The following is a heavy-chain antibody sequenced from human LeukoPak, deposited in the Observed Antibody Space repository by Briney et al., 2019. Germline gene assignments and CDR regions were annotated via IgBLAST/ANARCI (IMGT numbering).Heavy chain of an antibody. D-gene: IGHD3-22*01. V-gene: IGHV5-51*01. Sequence: GESLKISCKGSGYSFTSYWIGWVRQMPGKGLEWMGIIYPGDSDTRYSPSFQGQVPISADQSISTAYLQWSSLKASDTAMYYCARRYYYDSSGYYAFDIWGQGTMVTVSS. CDR2: IYPGDSDT. CDR1: GYSFTSYW. CDR3: ARRYYYDSSGYYAFDI. J-gene: IGHJ3*02.